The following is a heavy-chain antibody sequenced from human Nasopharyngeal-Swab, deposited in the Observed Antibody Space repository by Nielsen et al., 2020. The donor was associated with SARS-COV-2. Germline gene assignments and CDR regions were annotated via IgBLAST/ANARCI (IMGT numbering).Heavy chain of an antibody. D-gene: IGHD5-12*01. J-gene: IGHJ6*02. CDR2: ISSSSSYI. Sequence: GESLKISCAASGFTFSSYSMNWVRQAPGKGLEWVSSISSSSSYIYYADSVKGRFTISRDNSKNTVNLQMNSLRVEDTAIYYCAKDRDSGDDSDDYYHYGMDVWGQGTTVTVSS. CDR3: AKDRDSGDDSDDYYHYGMDV. CDR1: GFTFSSYS. V-gene: IGHV3-21*04.